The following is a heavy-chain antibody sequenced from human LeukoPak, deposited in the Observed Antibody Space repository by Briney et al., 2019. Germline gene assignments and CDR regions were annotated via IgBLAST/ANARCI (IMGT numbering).Heavy chain of an antibody. D-gene: IGHD3-22*01. V-gene: IGHV4-59*01. Sequence: PSETLSLTCTVSGGSISSYYWSWIRQPPGKGLEWIGYIYYSGSTNYNPSLKSRVTISVDTSKNQFSLKLSSVTAADTAVYYCARDYSPSGVRRDSSGYYLFRVFDPWGQGTLVTVSS. CDR2: IYYSGST. CDR1: GGSISSYY. J-gene: IGHJ5*02. CDR3: ARDYSPSGVRRDSSGYYLFRVFDP.